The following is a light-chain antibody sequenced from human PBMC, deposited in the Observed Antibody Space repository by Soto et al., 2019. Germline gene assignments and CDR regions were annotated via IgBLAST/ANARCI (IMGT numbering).Light chain of an antibody. Sequence: EIVMTQSPATLSVSPGERATLSCRASHSVSSRLAWYQQKPGQAPRLLIYGASTRATGLPARFSGSGSGTDFTLTISSLQSEDFAAYYCQHYTNWPLTFGGGTKVEIK. CDR1: HSVSSR. V-gene: IGKV3-15*01. J-gene: IGKJ4*01. CDR3: QHYTNWPLT. CDR2: GAS.